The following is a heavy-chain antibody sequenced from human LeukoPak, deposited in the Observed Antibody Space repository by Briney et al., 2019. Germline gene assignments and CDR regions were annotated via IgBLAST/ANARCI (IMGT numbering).Heavy chain of an antibody. V-gene: IGHV4-59*08. D-gene: IGHD6-13*01. CDR3: ARADGYSSSWYGSAKFDY. J-gene: IGHJ4*02. Sequence: SETLSLTCTVSGGSISSYYWSWIRQPPGKGLEWIGYIYYSGSTNYNPSLKSRVTISVDTSKNQFSLKLSSVTAADTAVYYCARADGYSSSWYGSAKFDYWGQGTLVTVSS. CDR2: IYYSGST. CDR1: GGSISSYY.